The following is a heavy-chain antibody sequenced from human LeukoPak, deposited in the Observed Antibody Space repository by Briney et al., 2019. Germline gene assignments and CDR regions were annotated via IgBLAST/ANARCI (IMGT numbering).Heavy chain of an antibody. CDR2: ISSSSSTI. Sequence: GGSLRLSCAASGFTFSSYSMNWVRQAPGKGLEWVSYISSSSSTIYYADSVKGRFTISRDNSKNTLYLQMNSLRAEDTAVYYCAKGLGPGYYYYYMDVWGKGTTVTVSS. CDR1: GFTFSSYS. J-gene: IGHJ6*03. CDR3: AKGLGPGYYYYYMDV. V-gene: IGHV3-48*01.